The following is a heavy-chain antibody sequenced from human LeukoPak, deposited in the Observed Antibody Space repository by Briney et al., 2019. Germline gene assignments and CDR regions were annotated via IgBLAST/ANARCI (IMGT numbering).Heavy chain of an antibody. D-gene: IGHD5-18*01. J-gene: IGHJ4*02. Sequence: PGGSLRLSCVASGFTFGSYSMNWVRQAPGKGLEWVSYISSGSSIMYYADSVKGRFTISRDDSKSTLYLQMNSLRAEDTAVYYCAKEKLPSGYSFLTDYWGQGTLVTVSS. CDR1: GFTFGSYS. CDR2: ISSGSSIM. V-gene: IGHV3-48*01. CDR3: AKEKLPSGYSFLTDY.